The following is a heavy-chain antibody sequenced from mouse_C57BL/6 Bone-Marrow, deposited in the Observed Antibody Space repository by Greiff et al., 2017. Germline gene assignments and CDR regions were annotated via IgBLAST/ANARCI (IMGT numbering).Heavy chain of an antibody. CDR3: ARWLPYYYAMDY. CDR2: IHPNSGST. J-gene: IGHJ4*01. Sequence: QVQLQQPGAELVKPGASVKLSCKASGYTFTSYWMHWVKQRPGQGLEWIGMIHPNSGSTNYNEKFKSKATLTVDKSSSTAYKQLSSLTSEDSAVYYCARWLPYYYAMDYWGQGTSVTVSS. V-gene: IGHV1-64*01. CDR1: GYTFTSYW. D-gene: IGHD2-2*01.